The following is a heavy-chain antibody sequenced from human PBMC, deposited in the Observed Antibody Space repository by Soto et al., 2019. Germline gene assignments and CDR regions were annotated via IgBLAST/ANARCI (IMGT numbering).Heavy chain of an antibody. CDR2: ISYDGSNK. D-gene: IGHD5-12*01. CDR1: GFTFNSYG. Sequence: QVQLVESGGGVVQPGRSLRLSCAASGFTFNSYGMHWVRQAPGKGLEWVAVISYDGSNKYYADSVKGRFTISRDNSKNTLYLQMNSLRAEDTAVYYCAKIQLPYIVASRYYFDYWGQGTLVTVSS. V-gene: IGHV3-30*18. J-gene: IGHJ4*02. CDR3: AKIQLPYIVASRYYFDY.